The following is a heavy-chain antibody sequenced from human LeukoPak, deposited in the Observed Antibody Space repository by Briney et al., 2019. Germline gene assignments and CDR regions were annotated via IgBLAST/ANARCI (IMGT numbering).Heavy chain of an antibody. CDR2: INHSGST. J-gene: IGHJ3*02. CDR3: ARGGGVVVPATYSIHDAFDI. Sequence: PSETLSLTCAVYGGSFSGYYWSWIRQPPGKGLEWIGEINHSGSTNYNPSLKSRVTISVDTSKNQFSLKLSSVTAADTAVYYCARGGGVVVPATYSIHDAFDIWGQGTMVTVSS. V-gene: IGHV4-34*01. CDR1: GGSFSGYY. D-gene: IGHD2-2*01.